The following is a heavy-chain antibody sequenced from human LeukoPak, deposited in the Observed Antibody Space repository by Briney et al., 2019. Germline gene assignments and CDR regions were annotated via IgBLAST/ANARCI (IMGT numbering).Heavy chain of an antibody. D-gene: IGHD6-13*01. J-gene: IGHJ4*02. CDR1: GGSFSEYY. V-gene: IGHV4-34*01. CDR3: ARVRGGSSSYYYFDY. CDR2: INQSGST. Sequence: SETLSLTCTVYGGSFSEYYWNWIRQPPGKELEWIGEINQSGSTNLNPSLKSRVTMAVDTSKNQFSLKLSSVTAADTSVYYCARVRGGSSSYYYFDYWGQGTLVTVSS.